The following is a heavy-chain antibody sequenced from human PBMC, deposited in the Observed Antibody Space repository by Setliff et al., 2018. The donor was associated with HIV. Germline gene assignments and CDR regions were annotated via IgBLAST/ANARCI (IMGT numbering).Heavy chain of an antibody. CDR2: INHSGST. D-gene: IGHD2-15*01. Sequence: SETLSLTCTVSGGSISSRSYYWGWIRQPPGKGLEWIGEINHSGSTNYNASLKSRVTLSVDTSKKQFSLKLRSVTAADTAVYYCASLGYCSGVRCYQPSYYYYGLDVWGQGTTVTVSS. CDR1: GGSISSRSYY. J-gene: IGHJ6*02. V-gene: IGHV4-39*07. CDR3: ASLGYCSGVRCYQPSYYYYGLDV.